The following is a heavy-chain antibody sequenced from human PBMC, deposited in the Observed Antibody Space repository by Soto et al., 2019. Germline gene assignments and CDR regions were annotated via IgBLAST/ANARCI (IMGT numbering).Heavy chain of an antibody. J-gene: IGHJ4*02. CDR2: LYWDDDK. CDR3: AHKAGSLLPGWYFDS. Sequence: QITLKESGPTLLKRTQTLTLTCTFSGFSLSTSGGGVAWIRQPPGKALEWLALLYWDDDKRYSPSLKSRLAITKDTSKSQVVLTLTNMGPVDTATYYCAHKAGSLLPGWYFDSWGQGTLVTVSS. V-gene: IGHV2-5*02. D-gene: IGHD1-26*01. CDR1: GFSLSTSGGG.